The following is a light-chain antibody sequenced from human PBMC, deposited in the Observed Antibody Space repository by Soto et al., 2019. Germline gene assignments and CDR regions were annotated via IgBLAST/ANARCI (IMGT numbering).Light chain of an antibody. CDR3: HQYDSSPVT. Sequence: EIVLTQSPGTLSLSPGERATLSCRASQSVSSSYLAWYQQKPGQAPRLLFYGASSRATGIPDRFSGSGSGTDFTLTISRLEPEDFAVYYCHQYDSSPVTFGQGTKVEIK. CDR1: QSVSSSY. CDR2: GAS. J-gene: IGKJ1*01. V-gene: IGKV3-20*01.